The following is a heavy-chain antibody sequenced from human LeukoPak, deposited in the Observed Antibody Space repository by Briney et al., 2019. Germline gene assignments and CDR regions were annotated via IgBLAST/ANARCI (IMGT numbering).Heavy chain of an antibody. D-gene: IGHD3-10*01. CDR2: INHSGST. CDR3: ARSGVSFGSGSYDFQY. V-gene: IGHV4-34*01. J-gene: IGHJ4*02. Sequence: SETLSLTCAVYGGSFSGYYWSWIRQPPGKGLEWIGEINHSGSTNYNPSLKSRVTISVDSSKNQLSLRLSSVTAADTAVYYCARSGVSFGSGSYDFQYWGQGTLVTVSS. CDR1: GGSFSGYY.